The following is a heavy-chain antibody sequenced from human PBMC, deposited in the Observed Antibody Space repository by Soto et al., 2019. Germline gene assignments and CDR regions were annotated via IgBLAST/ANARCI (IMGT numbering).Heavy chain of an antibody. D-gene: IGHD6-13*01. CDR2: ISSSSSYI. J-gene: IGHJ4*02. V-gene: IGHV3-21*01. Sequence: EVQLVESGGGLVKPGGSLRLSCAASGFTFSSYSMNWVRQAPGKGLEWVSSISSSSSYIYYADSVKGRFTISRDNAKNSLYLQMNSLRAEDTAVYYCARPIAAAGKGVYYFDYWGQGTLVTVSS. CDR1: GFTFSSYS. CDR3: ARPIAAAGKGVYYFDY.